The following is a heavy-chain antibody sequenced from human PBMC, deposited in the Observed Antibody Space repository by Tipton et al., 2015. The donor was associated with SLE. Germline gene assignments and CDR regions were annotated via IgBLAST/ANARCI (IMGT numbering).Heavy chain of an antibody. CDR3: ARSRGAVGSYYLDY. Sequence: TLSLTCTVSGASISGGSDYWNWLRQPPGKGLEWIGYIYHSATTNYNYHFQSRVTMSMDTSKTQFSQKLSSVTAADTAVYYCARSRGAVGSYYLDYWGQGSLVTVSS. CDR2: IYHSATT. J-gene: IGHJ4*02. CDR1: GASISGGSDY. V-gene: IGHV4-61*09. D-gene: IGHD6-19*01.